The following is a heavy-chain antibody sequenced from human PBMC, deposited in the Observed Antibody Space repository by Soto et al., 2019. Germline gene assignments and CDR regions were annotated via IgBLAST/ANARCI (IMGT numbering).Heavy chain of an antibody. Sequence: GGSLRLSCTASGFTFNIYWMNWVRQAPGKGLEWVATIKQDGGEKYNVDSGRGRFTISRDNAKNSVYLQMNSLRAEDTAAYFCARGTLGAFDMWGQGTVVTVSS. D-gene: IGHD1-26*01. CDR2: IKQDGGEK. V-gene: IGHV3-7*01. J-gene: IGHJ3*02. CDR1: GFTFNIYW. CDR3: ARGTLGAFDM.